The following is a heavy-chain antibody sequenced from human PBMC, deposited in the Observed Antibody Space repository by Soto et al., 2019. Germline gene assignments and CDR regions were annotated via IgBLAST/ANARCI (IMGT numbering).Heavy chain of an antibody. V-gene: IGHV4-4*07. CDR3: ARDREGGYSYGYGDNWFDP. CDR2: IYTSGST. Sequence: QVQLQESGPGLVKPSETLSLTCTVSGGSISSYYWGWIRQPAGKGLEWIGRIYTSGSTNYNPSLKSRVTMSVDTSKNQFSLKLSSVTAADTAVYYCARDREGGYSYGYGDNWFDPWGQGTLVTVSS. CDR1: GGSISSYY. D-gene: IGHD5-18*01. J-gene: IGHJ5*02.